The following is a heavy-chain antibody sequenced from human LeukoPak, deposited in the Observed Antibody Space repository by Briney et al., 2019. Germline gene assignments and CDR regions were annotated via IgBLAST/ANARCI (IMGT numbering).Heavy chain of an antibody. CDR3: AKARSGGSWTFDI. CDR2: IPSDGNNK. CDR1: GFTFSTYG. Sequence: HPGGSLRLSCAASGFTFSTYGVHWVRQAPGQGLEWVAFIPSDGNNKQYAESVKGRVTIFRDNSKNTLYLQMNSLVTEDTAVYYCAKARSGGSWTFDIWGQGTMVIVSS. D-gene: IGHD2-15*01. J-gene: IGHJ3*02. V-gene: IGHV3-30*02.